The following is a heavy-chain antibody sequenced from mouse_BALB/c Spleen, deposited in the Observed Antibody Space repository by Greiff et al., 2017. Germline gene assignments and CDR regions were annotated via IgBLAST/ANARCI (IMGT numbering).Heavy chain of an antibody. CDR3: ARDYDPYYFDY. D-gene: IGHD2-4*01. J-gene: IGHJ2*01. Sequence: EVKVVESGGGLVQPGGSRKLSCAASGFTFSSFGMHWVRQAPEKGLEWVAYISSGSSTIYYADTVKGRFTISRDNPKNTLFLQMTSLRSEDTAMYYCARDYDPYYFDYWGQGTTLTVSS. CDR1: GFTFSSFG. CDR2: ISSGSSTI. V-gene: IGHV5-17*02.